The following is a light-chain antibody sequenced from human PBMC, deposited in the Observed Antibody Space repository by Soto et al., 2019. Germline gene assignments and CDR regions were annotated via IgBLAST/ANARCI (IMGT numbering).Light chain of an antibody. V-gene: IGKV1-5*03. J-gene: IGKJ1*01. CDR1: QSISSW. Sequence: IPMTPSTSTLSASVGGRGTITCRASQSISSWLAWYQQKPGKAPKLLIYKASSLESGVPSRFSGSGSGTEFTLTISSLQPDDFATYYCQQYNSYSGTFGQGTKVDIK. CDR3: QQYNSYSGT. CDR2: KAS.